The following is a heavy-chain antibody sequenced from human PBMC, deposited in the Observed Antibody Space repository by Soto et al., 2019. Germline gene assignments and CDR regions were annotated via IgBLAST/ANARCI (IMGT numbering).Heavy chain of an antibody. CDR3: ARDQTVLDY. V-gene: IGHV1-18*04. D-gene: IGHD4-17*01. J-gene: IGHJ4*02. Sequence: QLVQSGAEVKQPGASVKVSCKASGYTFTSYAFNWVRQAPGQGLEWMGWISAYSGNTNYAQKFQGRVTMTTDTSTSTAYMELRSLRSDDPAVYYCARDQTVLDYWGQGTLVTVSS. CDR2: ISAYSGNT. CDR1: GYTFTSYA.